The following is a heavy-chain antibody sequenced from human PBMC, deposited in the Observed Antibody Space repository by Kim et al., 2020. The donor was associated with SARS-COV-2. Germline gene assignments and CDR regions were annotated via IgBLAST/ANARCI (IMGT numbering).Heavy chain of an antibody. CDR1: GFTFSSYS. Sequence: GGSLRLSCAASGFTFSSYSMNWVRQAPGKGLEWVSSISSSSSYIYYADSVKGRFSISRDNAKNSLYLQMNSLRAEDTAVYYCARVGCSSTSCYTWAKNYYYYYGMDVWGQGTTVTVSS. CDR3: ARVGCSSTSCYTWAKNYYYYYGMDV. D-gene: IGHD2-2*02. J-gene: IGHJ6*02. CDR2: ISSSSSYI. V-gene: IGHV3-21*01.